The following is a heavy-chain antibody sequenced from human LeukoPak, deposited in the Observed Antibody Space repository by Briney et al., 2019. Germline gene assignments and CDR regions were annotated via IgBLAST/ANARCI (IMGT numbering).Heavy chain of an antibody. V-gene: IGHV1-2*02. D-gene: IGHD5-12*01. Sequence: ASVKVSCKASGHTFTGYHLHWVRQAPGQGLDCMGWINPNSGGTHFAQKFQGRITMTRDTSISGVYMELSRLRSDDPAVYYCARARRLSPYYFDYWGQGTLVTVSS. J-gene: IGHJ4*02. CDR1: GHTFTGYH. CDR2: INPNSGGT. CDR3: ARARRLSPYYFDY.